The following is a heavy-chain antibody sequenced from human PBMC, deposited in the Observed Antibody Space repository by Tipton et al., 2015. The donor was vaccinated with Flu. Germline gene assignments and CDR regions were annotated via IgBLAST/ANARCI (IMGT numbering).Heavy chain of an antibody. V-gene: IGHV1-8*01. J-gene: IGHJ4*02. CDR3: ARGQVKQWPYRLAY. D-gene: IGHD6-19*01. CDR2: MNPNSGNT. CDR1: GYTFTDCD. Sequence: QVQLVQSGAEVKKPGASVKVSCKASGYTFTDCDITWVRQASGQGLEWMGWMNPNSGNTGYAQKFQGRVTMTRNTSINTAFMELSSLRSEDTAVYYCARGQVKQWPYRLAYWGQGTLVTVSS.